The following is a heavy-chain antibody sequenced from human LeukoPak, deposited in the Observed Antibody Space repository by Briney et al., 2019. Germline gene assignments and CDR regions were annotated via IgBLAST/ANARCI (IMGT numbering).Heavy chain of an antibody. J-gene: IGHJ4*02. Sequence: PGGSLRLSCAASGFTLSEYGMHWVRQAPGKGLEWITFIRYDGYKKYYIDSVKGRFTTSRDNSKNTVSLQMSSLRVEDTAVYYCAGNAHSFDSSGYYFHFWGQGTRVTVSS. D-gene: IGHD3-22*01. CDR2: IRYDGYKK. CDR3: AGNAHSFDSSGYYFHF. CDR1: GFTLSEYG. V-gene: IGHV3-30*02.